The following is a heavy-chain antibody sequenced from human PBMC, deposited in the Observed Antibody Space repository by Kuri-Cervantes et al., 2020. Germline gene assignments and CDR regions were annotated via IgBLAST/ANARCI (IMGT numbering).Heavy chain of an antibody. Sequence: SETLSLTCTVSGGSISSSSYYWGWIRQPPGKGLEWIGSIYYSGSTYYNPSLKSRVTISVDTSKNQFSLKLSSVTAADTAVYYCARDRRPHYRGGYYYYYGMDVWGQGTTVTVSS. D-gene: IGHD3-10*01. J-gene: IGHJ6*02. CDR3: ARDRRPHYRGGYYYYYGMDV. CDR1: GGSISSSSYY. CDR2: IYYSGST. V-gene: IGHV4-39*02.